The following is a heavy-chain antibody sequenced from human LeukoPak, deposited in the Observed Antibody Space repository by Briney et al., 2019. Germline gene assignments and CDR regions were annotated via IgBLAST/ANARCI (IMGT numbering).Heavy chain of an antibody. Sequence: GGSLRLSCAASGFTFSSYAMHWVRQAPGKGLEWVAVVSYDGSNKYYADSVKGRFTISRDNSKNTLYLQMNSLRAEDTAVYYCARADSTMVVWYFDYWGQGALVTVSS. V-gene: IGHV3-30-3*01. CDR1: GFTFSSYA. CDR2: VSYDGSNK. J-gene: IGHJ4*02. CDR3: ARADSTMVVWYFDY. D-gene: IGHD4/OR15-4a*01.